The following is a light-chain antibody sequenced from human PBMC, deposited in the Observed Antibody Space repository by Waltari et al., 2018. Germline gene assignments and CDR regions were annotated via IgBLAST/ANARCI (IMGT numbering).Light chain of an antibody. CDR2: EGS. CDR3: CSYAGTNTPVV. Sequence: QSALTQPASVSGSPGQSITIACTGTSSDIGSYKLVSWYQQHPGKAPKLMTYEGSKRPSGVYNRVSGSKSGNTASLRISGIQAEDEADYYCCSYAGTNTPVVLGGGTKVTVL. CDR1: SSDIGSYKL. J-gene: IGLJ2*01. V-gene: IGLV2-23*01.